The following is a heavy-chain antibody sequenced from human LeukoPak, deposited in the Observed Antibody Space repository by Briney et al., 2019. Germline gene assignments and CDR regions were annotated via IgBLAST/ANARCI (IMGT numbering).Heavy chain of an antibody. CDR1: GGPISNYH. CDR3: ARAFRVITWSFGY. Sequence: SETLSLTCIVSGGPISNYHWSWIRQPPGKGLEWIGYVSYTGSTNCNPSLKSRVTMSVDTSKNQFSLNLSSVTAADTAMYYCARAFRVITWSFGYGGKGILVTVSS. V-gene: IGHV4-59*01. D-gene: IGHD3-16*01. CDR2: VSYTGST. J-gene: IGHJ4*02.